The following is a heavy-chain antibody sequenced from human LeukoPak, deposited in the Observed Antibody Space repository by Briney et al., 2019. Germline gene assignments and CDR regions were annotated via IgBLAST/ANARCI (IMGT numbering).Heavy chain of an antibody. Sequence: ASVKVSCKASGYTFTGYYMHWVRQAPGQGLEWMGWINPNSGGTNYAQKFQGRVTMTRDTSISTAYMELSRLRSDDTAVYYCARATSPPYGSGSYHYYGMDVWGQGTTVTVSS. J-gene: IGHJ6*02. CDR1: GYTFTGYY. CDR2: INPNSGGT. CDR3: ARATSPPYGSGSYHYYGMDV. V-gene: IGHV1-2*02. D-gene: IGHD3-10*01.